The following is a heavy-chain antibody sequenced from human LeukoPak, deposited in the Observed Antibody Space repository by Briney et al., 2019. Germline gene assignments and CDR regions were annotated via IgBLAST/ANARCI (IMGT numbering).Heavy chain of an antibody. CDR3: AKEGYRYGYAIDY. D-gene: IGHD5-18*01. J-gene: IGHJ4*02. Sequence: GSLRLSCAASGFTFSSYSMNWVRQAPGKGLEWVSAISGSGGSTYYADSVKGRFTISRDNSKNTLYLQMNSLRAEHTAVYYCAKEGYRYGYAIDYWGQGTLVTVSS. CDR1: GFTFSSYS. CDR2: ISGSGGST. V-gene: IGHV3-23*01.